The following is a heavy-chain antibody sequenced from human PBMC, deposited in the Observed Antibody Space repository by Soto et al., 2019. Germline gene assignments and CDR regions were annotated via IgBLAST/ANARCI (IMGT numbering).Heavy chain of an antibody. CDR3: ARDSGSP. V-gene: IGHV1-3*01. J-gene: IGHJ5*02. Sequence: ASVKVSCKASGYSFTSYNMHWVRQAPGQRLEWMGWIAVGNGDTQYSQKFQGRITITRDTSASTAYMELSSLRSEDTAVYYCARDSGSPWGPGTLVTVSS. CDR1: GYSFTSYN. D-gene: IGHD3-10*01. CDR2: IAVGNGDT.